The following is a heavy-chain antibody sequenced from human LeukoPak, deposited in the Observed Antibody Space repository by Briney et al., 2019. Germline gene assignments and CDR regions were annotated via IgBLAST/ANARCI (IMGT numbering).Heavy chain of an antibody. J-gene: IGHJ3*02. V-gene: IGHV3-48*01. CDR2: ISSSSSTI. CDR3: ARGDCSSTSCSGPDAFDI. Sequence: GGSLRLSCAASGFTLSSYSMNWVRQAPGKGMEWVSYISSSSSTIYYADSVKGRFTISRDNAKNSLYLQMNSLRAEDTAVYYCARGDCSSTSCSGPDAFDIWGQGTMVTVSS. D-gene: IGHD2-2*01. CDR1: GFTLSSYS.